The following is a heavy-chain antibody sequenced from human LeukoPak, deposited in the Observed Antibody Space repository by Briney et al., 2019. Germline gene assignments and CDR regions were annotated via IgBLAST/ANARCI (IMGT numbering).Heavy chain of an antibody. CDR3: GKEMTSMVTVEY. J-gene: IGHJ4*02. CDR2: ISGSGGKT. Sequence: GGSLRLSCAASGFTFSSYGMHWVRQAPGKGLEWVSAISGSGGKTYYADSVKGRFTISRDNSQNTLYLYMNSLRADDTAVYYCGKEMTSMVTVEYWGQGTLVTVSS. V-gene: IGHV3-23*01. CDR1: GFTFSSYG. D-gene: IGHD5-18*01.